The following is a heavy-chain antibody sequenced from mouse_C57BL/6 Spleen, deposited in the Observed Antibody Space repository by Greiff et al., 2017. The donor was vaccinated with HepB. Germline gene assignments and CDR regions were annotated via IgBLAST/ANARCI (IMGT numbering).Heavy chain of an antibody. J-gene: IGHJ2*01. CDR1: GYTFTDYY. CDR3: ARDEGSFDY. Sequence: VQLQQSGPELVKPGASVKISCKASGYTFTDYYMNWVKQSHGKSLEWIGDINPNNGGTSYNQKFKGKATLTVDKSSSTAYMELRSLTSEDSAVYYCARDEGSFDYWGQGTTLTVSS. V-gene: IGHV1-26*01. CDR2: INPNNGGT.